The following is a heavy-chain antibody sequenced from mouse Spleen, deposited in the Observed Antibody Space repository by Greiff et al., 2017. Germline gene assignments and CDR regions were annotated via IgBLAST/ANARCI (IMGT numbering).Heavy chain of an antibody. CDR3: TRREDYGSSAMDY. V-gene: IGHV1-15*01. J-gene: IGHJ4*01. D-gene: IGHD1-1*01. CDR2: IDPETGGT. CDR1: GYTFTDYE. Sequence: QVQLQQSGAELVRPGASVTLSCKASGYTFTDYEMHWVKQTPVHGLEWIGAIDPETGGTAYNQKFKGKAILTADKSSSTAYMELRSLTSEDSAVYYCTRREDYGSSAMDYWGQGTSVTVSS.